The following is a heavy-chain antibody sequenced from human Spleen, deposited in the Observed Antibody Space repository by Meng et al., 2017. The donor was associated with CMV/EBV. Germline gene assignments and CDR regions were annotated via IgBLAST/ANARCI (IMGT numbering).Heavy chain of an antibody. J-gene: IGHJ3*02. CDR2: INPSGGST. CDR1: GYTFTSYF. Sequence: ASVKVSCKASGYTFTSYFMHWVRQAPGQGLEWMGVINPSGGSTTYAQKFQGRVTMTRDTSISTAYMELSRLRSDDTAVYYCARGVNRATMIVVVTHYAFDIWGQGTMVTVSS. V-gene: IGHV1-46*01. D-gene: IGHD3-22*01. CDR3: ARGVNRATMIVVVTHYAFDI.